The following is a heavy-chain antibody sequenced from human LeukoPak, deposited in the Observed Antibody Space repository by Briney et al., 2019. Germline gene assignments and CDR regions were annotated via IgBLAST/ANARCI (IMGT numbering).Heavy chain of an antibody. CDR2: INPNSGGT. Sequence: VASVKVSCKPSGYTFTGYYMHWVRQAPGHGLEWMGWINPNSGGTNYAQKFQGRVTMTRDTSISTAYMELSRLRSDDTAVYYCARSYYYDSSGYYLSWFDPWGQGTLVTVSS. CDR1: GYTFTGYY. D-gene: IGHD3-22*01. V-gene: IGHV1-2*02. J-gene: IGHJ5*02. CDR3: ARSYYYDSSGYYLSWFDP.